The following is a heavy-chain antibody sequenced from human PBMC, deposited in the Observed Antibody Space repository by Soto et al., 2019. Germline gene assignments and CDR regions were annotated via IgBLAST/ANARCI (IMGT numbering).Heavy chain of an antibody. CDR2: ISYDGSNK. D-gene: IGHD5-12*01. V-gene: IGHV3-30-3*01. Sequence: GGSLRLSCAASGFTFSSYAMHWVRQATGKGLEWVAVISYDGSNKYYADSVKGRFTISRDNSKNTLYLQMNSLRAEDTAVYYCARDYYRFNSGYGFSMDVWGQGTTVTVSS. CDR3: ARDYYRFNSGYGFSMDV. J-gene: IGHJ6*02. CDR1: GFTFSSYA.